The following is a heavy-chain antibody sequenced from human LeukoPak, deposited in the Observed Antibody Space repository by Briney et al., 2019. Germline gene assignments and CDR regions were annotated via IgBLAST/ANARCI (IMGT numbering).Heavy chain of an antibody. J-gene: IGHJ4*02. CDR1: GASLRSSDYY. Sequence: SETLSLICTVSGASLRSSDYYWGWIRQPPGKGLEWIGNIYHSGITYYNHFNSSLKSRVTISIDTSKNQFSLRLTSVTAADTAVYFCATLVSTRYYFDYWGQGTLVTVSS. D-gene: IGHD5/OR15-5a*01. CDR3: ATLVSTRYYFDY. V-gene: IGHV4-39*01. CDR2: IYHSGIT.